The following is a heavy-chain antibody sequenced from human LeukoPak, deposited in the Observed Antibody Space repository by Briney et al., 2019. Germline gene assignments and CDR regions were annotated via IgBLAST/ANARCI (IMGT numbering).Heavy chain of an antibody. CDR3: TRRYGGHSGWAGYHDS. D-gene: IGHD6-19*01. Sequence: GGSPRLSCVASGFSFSAYIMHWVRQAPGKGLEYVSAIRCDGSSTFYPNSVKGRFTISRDNSKSTLYLQMGSLRAEDTAVYYCTRRYGGHSGWAGYHDSWGQGTLVTVSS. CDR1: GFSFSAYI. V-gene: IGHV3-64*01. CDR2: IRCDGSST. J-gene: IGHJ4*02.